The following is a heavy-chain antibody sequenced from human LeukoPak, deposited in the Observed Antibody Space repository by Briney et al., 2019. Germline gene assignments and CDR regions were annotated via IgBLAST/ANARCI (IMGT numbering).Heavy chain of an antibody. CDR1: GYTFTSYG. CDR2: ISAYNGNT. V-gene: IGHV1-18*01. Sequence: SVKVSCKASGYTFTSYGISWVRQAPGQGLEWMGWISAYNGNTNYAQKLQGRVTMTTDTSTSTAYMELRSLRSDDTAVYYCARDRRGIAVAGRGFDYWGQGTLVTVSS. D-gene: IGHD6-19*01. J-gene: IGHJ4*02. CDR3: ARDRRGIAVAGRGFDY.